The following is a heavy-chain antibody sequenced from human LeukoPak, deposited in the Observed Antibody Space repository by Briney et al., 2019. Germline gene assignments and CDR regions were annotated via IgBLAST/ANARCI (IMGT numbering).Heavy chain of an antibody. CDR2: ISGSSTFI. CDR1: EFTFSRYT. Sequence: GGSLRLSCAASEFTFSRYTMNWVRQAPGKGLEWVSSISGSSTFIYYSDSVRGRFTISRDNAKKSLYLQINSLTAEDTALYYCARASSGNSYGAEFGYWGQGTLVTVSS. V-gene: IGHV3-21*01. D-gene: IGHD5-18*01. J-gene: IGHJ4*02. CDR3: ARASSGNSYGAEFGY.